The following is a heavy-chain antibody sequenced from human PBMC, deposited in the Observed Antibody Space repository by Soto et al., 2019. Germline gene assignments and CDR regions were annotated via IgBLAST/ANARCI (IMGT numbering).Heavy chain of an antibody. D-gene: IGHD5-18*01. Sequence: ASVKVSCKASGYTFTGYYMHWVRQAPGQGLEWMGWINPNSGGTNYAQKFQGWVTMTRDTSISTAYMELSRLRSDDTAVYYCARSRARGYSYLGVWGQGTTVTVS. CDR2: INPNSGGT. CDR3: ARSRARGYSYLGV. J-gene: IGHJ6*02. V-gene: IGHV1-2*04. CDR1: GYTFTGYY.